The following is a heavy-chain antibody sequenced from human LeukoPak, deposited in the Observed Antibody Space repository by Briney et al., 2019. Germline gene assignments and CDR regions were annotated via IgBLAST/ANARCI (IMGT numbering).Heavy chain of an antibody. Sequence: SETRSLTCTVSGGSISSYYWSWIRQPPGKGLEWIGYIYYSGSTNYNPSLKSRVTISVDTSKNQFSLKLSSVTAADTAVYYCARERGIVATIFQRVSDYFDYWGQGTLVTVSS. CDR3: ARERGIVATIFQRVSDYFDY. J-gene: IGHJ4*02. D-gene: IGHD5-12*01. CDR2: IYYSGST. V-gene: IGHV4-59*01. CDR1: GGSISSYY.